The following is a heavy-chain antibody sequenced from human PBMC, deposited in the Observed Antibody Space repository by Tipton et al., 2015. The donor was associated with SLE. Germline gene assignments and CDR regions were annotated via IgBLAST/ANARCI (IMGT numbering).Heavy chain of an antibody. D-gene: IGHD6-13*01. V-gene: IGHV3-7*02. CDR3: AKYGVAAGGYFDY. J-gene: IGHJ4*02. CDR2: IKQDGSEK. CDR1: GFTFSSYA. Sequence: GSLRLSCAASGFTFSSYAMSWVRQAPGKGLEWVANIKQDGSEKYYVDSVKGRFTISRDNAKNSLYLQMNSLRAEDTAVYYCAKYGVAAGGYFDYWGQGTLVTVSS.